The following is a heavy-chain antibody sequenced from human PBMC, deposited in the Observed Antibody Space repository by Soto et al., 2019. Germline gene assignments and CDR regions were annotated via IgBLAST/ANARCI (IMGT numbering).Heavy chain of an antibody. J-gene: IGHJ4*02. Sequence: KPSETLSLTCSVCGGSISSYYWSWIRQPPGKGLEWIGYIYYSGSTNYNPSLKSRVTISVDTSKNQFSLKLSSVTAADTAVYYCARGSAWFGESQPYYFDYWGQGTLVTVSS. V-gene: IGHV4-59*01. D-gene: IGHD3-10*01. CDR3: ARGSAWFGESQPYYFDY. CDR1: GGSISSYY. CDR2: IYYSGST.